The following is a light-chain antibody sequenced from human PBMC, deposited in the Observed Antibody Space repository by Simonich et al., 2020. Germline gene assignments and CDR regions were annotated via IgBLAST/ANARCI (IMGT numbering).Light chain of an antibody. CDR1: SLRSYY. V-gene: IGLV3-19*01. CDR3: NSRDSSGNHVV. J-gene: IGLJ2*01. Sequence: SSELTQAPAVSVALGQTVRITCQGDSLRSYYASWYQQKPGQATVLVIYGKNNRPSGIPDRFSGSSSGNTASLTITGAQAEDEADYYCNSRDSSGNHVVFGGGTKLTVL. CDR2: GKN.